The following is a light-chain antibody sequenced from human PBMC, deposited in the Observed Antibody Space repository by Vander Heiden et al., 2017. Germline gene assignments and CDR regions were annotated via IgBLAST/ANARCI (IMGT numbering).Light chain of an antibody. Sequence: QSALTPPAFVSGPPGQAITNSCTGASSEVGGYNYVSWDQQHPGKARKLVIYEVSKRPSGVSNRFSGSESGNTASLTISERQAEDEADYYCSSDTSSSTLVFGAGTKGTVL. CDR1: SSEVGGYNY. J-gene: IGLJ1*01. CDR3: SSDTSSSTLV. CDR2: EVS. V-gene: IGLV2-14*01.